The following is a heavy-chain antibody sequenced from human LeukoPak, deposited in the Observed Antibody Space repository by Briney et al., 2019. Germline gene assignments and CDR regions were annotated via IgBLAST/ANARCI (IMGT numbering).Heavy chain of an antibody. D-gene: IGHD6-19*01. CDR1: GFTVSSNY. V-gene: IGHV3-66*01. CDR3: ARTPVKQWLPPGYFEY. J-gene: IGHJ4*02. Sequence: GGSLRLSCAASGFTVSSNYMSWVRQAPGKGLEWVSVIYSGGSTYYADSVKGRFTISRDNSKNTLYLQMNSLRAEDTAVYYCARTPVKQWLPPGYFEYWGQGTLVTVSS. CDR2: IYSGGST.